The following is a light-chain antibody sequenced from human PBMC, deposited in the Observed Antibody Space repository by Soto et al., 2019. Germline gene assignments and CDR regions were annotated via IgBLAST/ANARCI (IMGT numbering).Light chain of an antibody. J-gene: IGLJ1*01. Sequence: QSVLTQPASVSGSPGQSITISCTGTSSDVGGYNYVSWYQQHPGKAPKVMIHEVSNRPSGVSNRFSGSKSGNTASLTISGLQAEDEAYYYCVSSTTTSTYVFGTGTKVTVL. CDR3: VSSTTTSTYV. CDR1: SSDVGGYNY. V-gene: IGLV2-14*01. CDR2: EVS.